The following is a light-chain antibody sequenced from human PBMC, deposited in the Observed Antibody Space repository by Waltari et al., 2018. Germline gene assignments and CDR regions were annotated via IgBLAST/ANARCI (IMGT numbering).Light chain of an antibody. CDR2: EVT. V-gene: IGLV2-18*02. CDR3: MSYTTSDTWV. CDR1: NSDVGYFNR. Sequence: QSALTQPPSVSGSPGQSVTISCTGTNSDVGYFNRVTWYQKAPGTAPKLLIFEVTNRPSGVPASFSGSKSGNTASLTISGLQADDETDYYCMSYTTSDTWVFGGGTKVTVL. J-gene: IGLJ3*02.